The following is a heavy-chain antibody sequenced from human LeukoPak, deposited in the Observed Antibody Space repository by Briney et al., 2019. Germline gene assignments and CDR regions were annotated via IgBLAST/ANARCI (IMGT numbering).Heavy chain of an antibody. D-gene: IGHD4-17*01. CDR3: AKDLLLGGGDYPVISPDVYGMDV. Sequence: PGASLRLSCAASGFTFSSYAMSWVSQAPGKGLEWVSAISGSGGSTYYADSVKGRFTISRDNSKNTLYLQMNSLRAEDTAVYYCAKDLLLGGGDYPVISPDVYGMDVWGQGTTVTVSS. CDR1: GFTFSSYA. J-gene: IGHJ6*02. CDR2: ISGSGGST. V-gene: IGHV3-23*01.